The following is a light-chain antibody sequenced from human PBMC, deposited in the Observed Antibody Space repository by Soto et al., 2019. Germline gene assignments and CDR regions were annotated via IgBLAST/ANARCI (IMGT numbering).Light chain of an antibody. CDR2: DVT. CDR1: SSDVGGYNY. CDR3: CSYAGGYTWV. J-gene: IGLJ3*02. V-gene: IGLV2-11*01. Sequence: QSVLTQPRSVSGSPGQSVTISCTGTSSDVGGYNYVSWYQHHPGKAPKLMIYDVTRRPSGVPDRFSGSKSGNTASLTISGLQADDEADYYCCSYAGGYTWVFGGGTKLTVL.